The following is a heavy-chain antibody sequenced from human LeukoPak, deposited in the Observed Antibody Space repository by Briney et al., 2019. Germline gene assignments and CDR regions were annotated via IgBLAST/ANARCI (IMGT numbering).Heavy chain of an antibody. J-gene: IGHJ4*02. CDR2: IYYSGNT. Sequence: SETLSLTCTVSGGSISSSSYYWAWIRQPPGKGLEWIGSIYYSGNTYYNPSLKSRVTISVDTSKNQFSLKLSSVTAADTAVYYCARENGDHLDYWGQGTLVTVSS. V-gene: IGHV4-39*07. CDR1: GGSISSSSYY. CDR3: ARENGDHLDY. D-gene: IGHD4-17*01.